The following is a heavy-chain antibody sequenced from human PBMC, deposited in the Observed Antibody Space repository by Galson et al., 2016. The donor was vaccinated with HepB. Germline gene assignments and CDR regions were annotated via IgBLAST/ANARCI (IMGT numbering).Heavy chain of an antibody. D-gene: IGHD1-20*01. CDR3: ATLTGNYFDY. CDR1: GFTFSGSA. CDR2: IRSKANSYAT. J-gene: IGHJ4*02. Sequence: SLRLSCAASGFTFSGSAIHWVRQASGKGLEWVGRIRSKANSYATAYAASVKGRFTISRDDSKNAAYLQMNGLRAEDTATYYCATLTGNYFDYWGQGTLVTVSS. V-gene: IGHV3-73*01.